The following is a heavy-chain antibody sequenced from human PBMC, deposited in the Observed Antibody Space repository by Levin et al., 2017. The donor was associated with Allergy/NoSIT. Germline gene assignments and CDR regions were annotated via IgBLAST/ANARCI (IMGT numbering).Heavy chain of an antibody. D-gene: IGHD4-17*01. J-gene: IGHJ6*02. V-gene: IGHV1-69*13. CDR3: ASQTTVTTNYYGMDV. Sequence: SVKVSCKASGGTFSSYAISWVRQAPGQGLEWMGGIIPIFGTANYAQKFQGRVTITADESTSTAYMELSSLRSEDTAVYYCASQTTVTTNYYGMDVWGQGTTVTVSS. CDR2: IIPIFGTA. CDR1: GGTFSSYA.